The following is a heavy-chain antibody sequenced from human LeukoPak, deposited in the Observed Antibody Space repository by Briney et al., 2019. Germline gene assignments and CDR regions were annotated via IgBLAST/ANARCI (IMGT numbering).Heavy chain of an antibody. CDR1: GYTFTDYY. V-gene: IGHV1-2*02. J-gene: IGHJ6*03. CDR2: INPKSGDT. D-gene: IGHD2-2*01. CDR3: ARVRPASSPVDHYYHMDV. Sequence: ASVKVSCKASGYTFTDYYLHWVRQAPGQGLGWMGWINPKSGDTKYAQNFQGRVTMTRDTSISTAYMELSSLRSSDSAVYYCARVRPASSPVDHYYHMDVWGKGTTVTVS.